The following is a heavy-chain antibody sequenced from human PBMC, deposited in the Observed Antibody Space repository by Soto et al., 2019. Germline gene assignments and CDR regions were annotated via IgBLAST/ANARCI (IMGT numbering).Heavy chain of an antibody. CDR3: TSSKLTASPGAFNM. D-gene: IGHD2-21*02. J-gene: IGHJ3*02. CDR2: IKSKHDGGTT. Sequence: KPGGSLRLSCAESGFTLSNAWMNWVRQAPGKGLEWVGRIKSKHDGGTTDYGTTDYAAHVKGRFTISTEDSKNTVYLQMNSLKTEDTAMYFCTSSKLTASPGAFNMWSQGTVVTVSS. V-gene: IGHV3-15*01. CDR1: GFTLSNAW.